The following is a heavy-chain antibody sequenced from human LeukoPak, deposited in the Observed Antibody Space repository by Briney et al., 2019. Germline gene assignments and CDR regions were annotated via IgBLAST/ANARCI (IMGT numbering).Heavy chain of an antibody. Sequence: GGSLRLSCAASGFTFSSYAMSWVRQAPGKGLEWVSAISGSGGSTYYADSVKGRFTISRDNSKNTLYLQMNSLRAEDTAVYYCVPTPASTVTTGLDYWGQGTLVTVSS. D-gene: IGHD4-17*01. J-gene: IGHJ4*02. CDR2: ISGSGGST. CDR3: VPTPASTVTTGLDY. CDR1: GFTFSSYA. V-gene: IGHV3-23*01.